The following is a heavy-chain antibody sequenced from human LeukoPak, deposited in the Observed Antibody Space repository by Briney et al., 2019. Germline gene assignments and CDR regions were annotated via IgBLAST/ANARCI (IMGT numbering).Heavy chain of an antibody. V-gene: IGHV3-23*01. CDR3: AKDLYSSSWGNFDY. D-gene: IGHD6-13*01. Sequence: GGSLRLSCAASGFTFSSFAMSWVRQALGKGLEWVSAISGSGGSTYYADSVKGRFTISRDNSKNTLYLQMNSLRAEDTAVYYCAKDLYSSSWGNFDYWGQGTLVTVSS. CDR2: ISGSGGST. CDR1: GFTFSSFA. J-gene: IGHJ4*02.